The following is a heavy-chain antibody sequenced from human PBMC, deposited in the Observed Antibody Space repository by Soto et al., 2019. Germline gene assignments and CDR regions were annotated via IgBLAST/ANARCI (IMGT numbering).Heavy chain of an antibody. CDR1: GGTFSSYA. CDR2: IIPIFGTA. CDR3: ARGVAAEDYYYYGMDV. D-gene: IGHD6-13*01. Sequence: SVKVSCKASGGTFSSYAISWVRQAPGQGLEWMGGIIPIFGTANYAQKFQGRVTVTADESTSTAYMGLSSLRSEDTAVYYCARGVAAEDYYYYGMDVWGQGXTVTVYS. J-gene: IGHJ6*02. V-gene: IGHV1-69*13.